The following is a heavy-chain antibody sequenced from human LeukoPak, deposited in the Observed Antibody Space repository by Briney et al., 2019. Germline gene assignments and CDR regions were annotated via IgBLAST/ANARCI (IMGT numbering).Heavy chain of an antibody. Sequence: PGGSLRLSCAASGFAFSRNWMHWVRQAPGKGLVWVSRINSDGSATHYADSVKGRFTISRDNAKNTLYQQMNSLRAEDTAVYYCATDPDSGGWSTFDYWGQGTLVTVSS. V-gene: IGHV3-74*01. D-gene: IGHD6-19*01. CDR2: INSDGSAT. CDR1: GFAFSRNW. J-gene: IGHJ4*02. CDR3: ATDPDSGGWSTFDY.